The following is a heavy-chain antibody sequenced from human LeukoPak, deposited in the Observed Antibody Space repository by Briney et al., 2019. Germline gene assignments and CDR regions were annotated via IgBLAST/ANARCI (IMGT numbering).Heavy chain of an antibody. CDR1: GFTVRSSY. J-gene: IGHJ4*02. V-gene: IGHV3-53*01. D-gene: IGHD5-18*01. Sequence: GGSLRLSCAASGFTVRSSYMSWVRQAPGKGLEWVSVIYSGGSTYYADSVKGRFTISRDNSKNTLYLQMNSLRAEDTAVYYCARDLDSYGSYWGQGTLVTVSS. CDR2: IYSGGST. CDR3: ARDLDSYGSY.